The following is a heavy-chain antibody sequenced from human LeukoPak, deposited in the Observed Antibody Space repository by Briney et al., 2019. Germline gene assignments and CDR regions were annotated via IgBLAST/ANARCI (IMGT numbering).Heavy chain of an antibody. J-gene: IGHJ5*02. V-gene: IGHV4-4*07. CDR2: IYTSGST. Sequence: SETLSLTCTVSGGSFSSYYWSWIRQPAGKGLEWIGRIYTSGSTNYNPSLKSRVTMSVDTSKNQFSLKLSSVTAAGTAVYYCASSRRGSGSDWFDPWGQGTLVTVSS. D-gene: IGHD3-10*01. CDR3: ASSRRGSGSDWFDP. CDR1: GGSFSSYY.